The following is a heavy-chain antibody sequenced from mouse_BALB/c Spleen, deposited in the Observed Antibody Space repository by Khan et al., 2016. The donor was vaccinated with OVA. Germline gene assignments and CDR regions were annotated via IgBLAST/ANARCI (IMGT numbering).Heavy chain of an antibody. Sequence: EVQLVESGPGLVKPSQSLSLTCTVTGYSITSGYGWNWIRQFQGNKLEWMGYSSYSGSTNYNPTLKSRISITRDTSQNQVFLPLNSVPTEDTATYYCARTARIKYWGQGTTLTVSS. D-gene: IGHD1-2*01. CDR1: GYSITSGYG. CDR3: ARTARIKY. J-gene: IGHJ2*01. CDR2: SSYSGST. V-gene: IGHV3-2*02.